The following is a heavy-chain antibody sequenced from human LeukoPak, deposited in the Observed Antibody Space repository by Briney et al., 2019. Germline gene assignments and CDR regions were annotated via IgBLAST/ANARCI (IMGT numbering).Heavy chain of an antibody. J-gene: IGHJ3*02. Sequence: ASVKVSCKASGYTFTNYAISWVRQAPGQGLEWMGWISAYNGNTNYAQNLQGRVTMTTDTSTSTAYMDLRSLRSDDTAVYYCAREGSSDAFDIWGQGTMVTVSS. V-gene: IGHV1-18*01. D-gene: IGHD6-6*01. CDR3: AREGSSDAFDI. CDR1: GYTFTNYA. CDR2: ISAYNGNT.